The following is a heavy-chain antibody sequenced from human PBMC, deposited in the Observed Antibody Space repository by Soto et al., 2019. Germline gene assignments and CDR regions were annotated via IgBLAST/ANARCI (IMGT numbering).Heavy chain of an antibody. D-gene: IGHD6-13*01. Sequence: GGSLRLSCAASGFTFSSYSMNWVRQAPGKGLEWVSVISGSGGSTYYADSVKGRFTISRDNSKNTLYLQMNSLRAEDTAVYYCARRGPGTYFDYWGQGTLVTVSS. CDR2: ISGSGGST. J-gene: IGHJ4*02. V-gene: IGHV3-23*01. CDR1: GFTFSSYS. CDR3: ARRGPGTYFDY.